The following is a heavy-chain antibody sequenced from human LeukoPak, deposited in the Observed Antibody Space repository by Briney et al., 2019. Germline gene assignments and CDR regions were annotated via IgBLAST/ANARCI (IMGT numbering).Heavy chain of an antibody. D-gene: IGHD6-13*01. CDR3: ARGLLEQQLGNNAKTLTGIDY. V-gene: IGHV4-59*01. CDR2: IYYSGST. Sequence: SETLSLTCTVSGGSISSYYWSWIRQPPGKGLEWIGYIYYSGSTNYNPSLKSRVTISVDTSKNQFSLKLSSVTAADTAVYYCARGLLEQQLGNNAKTLTGIDYWGQGTLVTVSS. J-gene: IGHJ4*02. CDR1: GGSISSYY.